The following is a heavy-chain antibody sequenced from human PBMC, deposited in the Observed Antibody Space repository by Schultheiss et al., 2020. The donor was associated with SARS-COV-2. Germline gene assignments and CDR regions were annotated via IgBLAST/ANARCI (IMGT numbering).Heavy chain of an antibody. V-gene: IGHV3-21*01. Sequence: GGSLRLSCAASGFTFSSYSMNWVRQAPGKGLEWVSSISSSSSYIYYADSVKGRFTISRDNAKNSLYLQMNSLRAEDTAVYYCARDWGRRLLLRSYYYYGMDVWGQGTTVTVSS. D-gene: IGHD3-22*01. CDR3: ARDWGRRLLLRSYYYYGMDV. CDR2: ISSSSSYI. J-gene: IGHJ6*02. CDR1: GFTFSSYS.